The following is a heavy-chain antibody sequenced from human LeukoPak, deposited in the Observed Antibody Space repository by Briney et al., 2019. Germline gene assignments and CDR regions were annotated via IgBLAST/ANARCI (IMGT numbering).Heavy chain of an antibody. V-gene: IGHV3-21*01. CDR1: GFTFSSYS. J-gene: IGHJ3*02. CDR2: ISSSSSYI. CDR3: ARDSGSSSWYGMDAFNI. D-gene: IGHD6-13*01. Sequence: GGSLRLSCAASGFTFSSYSTNWVRQAPGKGLEWVSSISSSSSYIYYADSVKGRFTISRDNAKNSLYLQMNSLRAEDTAVYYCARDSGSSSWYGMDAFNIWGQGTMVTVSS.